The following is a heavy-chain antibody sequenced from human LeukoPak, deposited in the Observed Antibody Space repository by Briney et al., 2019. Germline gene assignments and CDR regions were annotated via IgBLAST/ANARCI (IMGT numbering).Heavy chain of an antibody. CDR3: ARDISRTMDV. Sequence: GGSLRLSCVASGFTFSSRWMHWVRQAPGKGLVWVSIINTDGSTTRYADFVEGRLTISRDNARNTLYLEMNSLRVEDTAVYFCARDISRTMDVWGQGTTVTV. D-gene: IGHD2/OR15-2a*01. J-gene: IGHJ6*02. V-gene: IGHV3-74*01. CDR1: GFTFSSRW. CDR2: INTDGSTT.